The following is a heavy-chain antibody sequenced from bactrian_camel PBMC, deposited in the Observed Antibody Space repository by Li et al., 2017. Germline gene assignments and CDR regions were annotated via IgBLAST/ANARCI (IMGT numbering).Heavy chain of an antibody. V-gene: IGHV3S57*01. J-gene: IGHJ4*01. CDR3: AADAFFGGNWC. D-gene: IGHD7*01. CDR1: RGTYRWYC. Sequence: HVQLVESGGGSVQAGGSLKLSCATSRGTYRWYCMGWFRQAPGREREAVATVDNAGTIMYRESAKGRFIISKDNAKNELYLQMNSLKPEDTAVYYCAADAFFGGNWCRGQGTQVTVS. CDR2: VDNAGTI.